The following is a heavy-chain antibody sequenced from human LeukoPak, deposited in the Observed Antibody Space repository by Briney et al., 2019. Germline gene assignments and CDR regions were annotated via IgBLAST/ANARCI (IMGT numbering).Heavy chain of an antibody. Sequence: SETLSLTCTVSGGSISSGGYYWSWIRQHPGKGLEWIGYIYYSGSTYHNPSLKSRVTISVDTSKNQFSLKLSSVTAADTAVYYCASLRFLEWLLTFDPWGQGTLVTVSS. V-gene: IGHV4-39*01. CDR3: ASLRFLEWLLTFDP. CDR2: IYYSGST. J-gene: IGHJ5*02. CDR1: GGSISSGGYY. D-gene: IGHD3-3*01.